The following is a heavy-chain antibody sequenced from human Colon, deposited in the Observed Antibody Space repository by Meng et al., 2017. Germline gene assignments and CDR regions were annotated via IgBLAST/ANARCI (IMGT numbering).Heavy chain of an antibody. J-gene: IGHJ4*02. Sequence: GGSLRLSCAASGFTFSSYWMHWVRRVPGKGLVWVSRINEIGSTTSYADSVKGRFTISRDGSVNTVFLQMSSLRVEDTAVYYCARPRGPGKGGVRYFDYWGQGTLVTVSS. CDR2: INEIGSTT. D-gene: IGHD3-10*01. CDR3: ARPRGPGKGGVRYFDY. CDR1: GFTFSSYW. V-gene: IGHV3-74*01.